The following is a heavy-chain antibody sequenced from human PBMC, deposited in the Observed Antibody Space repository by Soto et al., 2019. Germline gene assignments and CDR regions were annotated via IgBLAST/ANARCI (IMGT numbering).Heavy chain of an antibody. J-gene: IGHJ6*02. CDR2: IYYSGST. CDR1: GGSISSGDYD. Sequence: PSESMSLACTVSGGSISSGDYDWSWIRQPPGKGLEWIGYIYYSGSTYYNPSLRSRVTISVDTSKNQFSLKLSSVTAADTAVYYCASSVLDYDFWSGYSNETLYYYYYYGMDVWGQGTTVTVSS. CDR3: ASSVLDYDFWSGYSNETLYYYYYYGMDV. V-gene: IGHV4-30-4*01. D-gene: IGHD3-3*01.